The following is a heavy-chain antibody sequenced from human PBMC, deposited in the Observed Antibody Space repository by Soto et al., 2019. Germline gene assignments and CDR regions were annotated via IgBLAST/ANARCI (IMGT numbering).Heavy chain of an antibody. Sequence: SGPTLVNPTQTLTLTCSFSALSLTTSRVAVGWIRQPPGKALEWLAAIYGNDDKYYSPSLKTRLTITKDTSINQVVLTMTSMDPVDTATYYCAARIADMWFDPWGQGALVTVSS. D-gene: IGHD6-13*01. V-gene: IGHV2-5*01. J-gene: IGHJ5*02. CDR3: AARIADMWFDP. CDR2: IYGNDDK. CDR1: ALSLTTSRVA.